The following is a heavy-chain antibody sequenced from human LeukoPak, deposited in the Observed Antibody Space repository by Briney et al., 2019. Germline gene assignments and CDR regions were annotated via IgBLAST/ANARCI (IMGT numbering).Heavy chain of an antibody. J-gene: IGHJ4*02. Sequence: PGGSLRLSCAASGFTFSSYSMNWVRQAPGKGLVWVSHINSDGSSTRYADSVKGRFTISRDNAKNTLYLQMNSLRAEDTAVYYCARGGPEWPLDYWGQGTLVTVSS. D-gene: IGHD3-3*01. V-gene: IGHV3-74*01. CDR2: INSDGSST. CDR3: ARGGPEWPLDY. CDR1: GFTFSSYS.